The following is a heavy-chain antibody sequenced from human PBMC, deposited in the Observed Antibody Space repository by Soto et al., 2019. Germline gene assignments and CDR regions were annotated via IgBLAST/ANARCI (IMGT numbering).Heavy chain of an antibody. Sequence: QLQLQESGPGLVKPSETLSLTCTVSGGSISSSSYYWGWIRQPPGKGLEWIGSIYYSGSTYYNPSLKSRVTISVDTSKNQFSLKLSSVTAADTAVYYCARLYGDYRSPKYYYYGMDVWGQGTTVTVSS. D-gene: IGHD4-17*01. J-gene: IGHJ6*02. CDR3: ARLYGDYRSPKYYYYGMDV. CDR1: GGSISSSSYY. V-gene: IGHV4-39*01. CDR2: IYYSGST.